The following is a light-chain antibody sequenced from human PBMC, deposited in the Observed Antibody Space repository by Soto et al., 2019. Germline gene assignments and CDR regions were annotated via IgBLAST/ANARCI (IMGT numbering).Light chain of an antibody. CDR1: SSDVGAYNS. J-gene: IGLJ1*01. CDR3: SSYTSSNSYV. V-gene: IGLV2-14*01. CDR2: DVS. Sequence: QSVLTQPASVSGSPGQSIAISCTGTSSDVGAYNSVSWYQQYPGKAPELMIHDVSNRPSGVSDRFSGSKSGNTASLTISGLQAEDEADYYCSSYTSSNSYVFGSGNKVTVL.